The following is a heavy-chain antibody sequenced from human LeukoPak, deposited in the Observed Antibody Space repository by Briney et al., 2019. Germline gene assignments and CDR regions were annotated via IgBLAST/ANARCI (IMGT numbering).Heavy chain of an antibody. CDR1: GYSFTSYW. CDR3: ASTVLDVDYMDV. V-gene: IGHV5-51*01. Sequence: GESLKISGKCSGYSFTSYWIGSVRQMPGKGLEWMGNIYHGESNTCYSPSFQGQVTISADKSISTAYQQWSSLKASDTAMYYCASTVLDVDYMDVWGKGTTVTVSS. J-gene: IGHJ6*03. CDR2: IYHGESNT. D-gene: IGHD2-21*01.